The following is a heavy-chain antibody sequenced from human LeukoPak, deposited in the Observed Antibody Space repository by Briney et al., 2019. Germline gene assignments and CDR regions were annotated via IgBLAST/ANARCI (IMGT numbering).Heavy chain of an antibody. CDR1: GVSINNRTYY. Sequence: PSETLSLTCSVSGVSINNRTYYWGWIRQSPGKGLEWVGSMYYSGSTYYNLSLKSRVTISLDTSKNQFSLRMSSVTAADTAVYYCARDTSPDYWETRGYYDSWGQGTLVTVSS. D-gene: IGHD3-22*01. CDR2: MYYSGST. J-gene: IGHJ4*02. CDR3: ARDTSPDYWETRGYYDS. V-gene: IGHV4-39*07.